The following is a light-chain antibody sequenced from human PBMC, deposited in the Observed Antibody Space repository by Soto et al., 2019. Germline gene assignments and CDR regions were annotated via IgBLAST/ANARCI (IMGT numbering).Light chain of an antibody. J-gene: IGLJ1*01. CDR3: QSYDSNLRGYV. V-gene: IGLV1-40*01. CDR1: SSNIGAGYD. Sequence: QSVLTQPPSVSGAPGQRVTISCTGSSSNIGAGYDVNWYQQLPGTAPKFLIYGNSNRPSGVPDRFSGSKSGTSASLAITGVQAEDGADYYCQSYDSNLRGYVFGTGTKVTVL. CDR2: GNS.